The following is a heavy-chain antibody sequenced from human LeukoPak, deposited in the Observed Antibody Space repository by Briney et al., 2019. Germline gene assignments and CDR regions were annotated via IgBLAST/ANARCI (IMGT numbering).Heavy chain of an antibody. V-gene: IGHV1-8*01. CDR1: GYTSTSYD. J-gene: IGHJ5*02. D-gene: IGHD3-10*01. CDR2: MNPNSGNT. Sequence: ASVKVSCKASGYTSTSYDINWVRQATGQGLEWMGWMNPNSGNTGYAQKFQGRVTMTRNTSISTAYMELSSLRSEDTAVYYCARGRALLWFGERWFDPWGQGTLVTVSS. CDR3: ARGRALLWFGERWFDP.